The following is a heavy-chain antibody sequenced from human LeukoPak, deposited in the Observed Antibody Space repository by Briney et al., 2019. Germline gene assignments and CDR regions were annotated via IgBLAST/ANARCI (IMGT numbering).Heavy chain of an antibody. V-gene: IGHV3-64*01. CDR1: GFSLRSYA. Sequence: GGSRRLSCAASGFSLRSYAMHWVRQAPGKGLEYVSAISSNGGSTFYVNSVEGRFTISRDNSKNTLYLQMGSLRPEDMAVYYCARAPYSGSYSDYWGQGTLVTVSP. D-gene: IGHD1-26*01. CDR2: ISSNGGST. CDR3: ARAPYSGSYSDY. J-gene: IGHJ4*02.